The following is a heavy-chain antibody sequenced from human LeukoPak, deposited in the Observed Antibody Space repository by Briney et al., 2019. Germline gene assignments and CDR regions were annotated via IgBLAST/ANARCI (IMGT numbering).Heavy chain of an antibody. CDR3: ARHRGSSSEVDP. J-gene: IGHJ5*02. CDR2: ILTSGSI. Sequence: SETLSLTCTVSGGPISGYYWSWIRQPAGKGLEWIGRILTSGSINYNPSLKSRVTMSVDTSKNQFSLKLTSVTAADTAVYYCARHRGSSSEVDPWGLGTLVTISS. D-gene: IGHD6-6*01. V-gene: IGHV4-4*07. CDR1: GGPISGYY.